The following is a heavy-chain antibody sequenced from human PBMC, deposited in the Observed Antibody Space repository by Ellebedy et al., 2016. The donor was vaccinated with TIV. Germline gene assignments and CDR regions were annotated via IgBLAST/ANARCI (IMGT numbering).Heavy chain of an antibody. CDR3: AKDRTSGDGYWVFDY. CDR2: INNGGRTT. D-gene: IGHD5-18*01. V-gene: IGHV3-23*01. Sequence: PGGSLRLSCVASGFTFSGYAMSWVRQAPGKGLEWVSGINNGGRTTSYADSVKGRFTISRDNSKSMVHLQMNSLRPEDTAVYYCAKDRTSGDGYWVFDYWGQGTLVTVSS. J-gene: IGHJ4*02. CDR1: GFTFSGYA.